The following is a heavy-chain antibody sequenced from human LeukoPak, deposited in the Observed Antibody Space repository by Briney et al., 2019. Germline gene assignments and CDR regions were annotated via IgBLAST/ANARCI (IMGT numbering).Heavy chain of an antibody. V-gene: IGHV4-30-2*01. Sequence: SETLSLPCAVSGGSISSGGYSWSWIRQPPGKGLEWIGYIYHSGSTYYNPSLKSRVTISVDRSKNQFSLKLSSVTAADTAVYYCARDNYSYGLDYWGQGTLVTVSS. J-gene: IGHJ4*02. CDR1: GGSISSGGYS. CDR3: ARDNYSYGLDY. CDR2: IYHSGST. D-gene: IGHD5-18*01.